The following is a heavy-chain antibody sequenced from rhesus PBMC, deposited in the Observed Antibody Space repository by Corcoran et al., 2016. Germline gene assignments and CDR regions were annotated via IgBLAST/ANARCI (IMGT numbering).Heavy chain of an antibody. Sequence: QLQLQESGPGLVKPSETLSVTCAVSGGSISSSYWSWIRLAPGKGLEWFVYIYGSRISTNYNPSLKSRVTLSVDTSKNQLSLKLSSVTTADTAVYYCARDVSVAAKGDFDYWGQGVLVTVSS. CDR3: ARDVSVAAKGDFDY. V-gene: IGHV4-169*02. CDR2: IYGSRIST. D-gene: IGHD4-29*01. J-gene: IGHJ4*01. CDR1: GGSISSSY.